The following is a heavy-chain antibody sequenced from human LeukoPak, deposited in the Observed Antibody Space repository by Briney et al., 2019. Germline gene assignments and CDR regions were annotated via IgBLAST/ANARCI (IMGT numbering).Heavy chain of an antibody. J-gene: IGHJ4*02. CDR3: AKDRTSVHLWLSDLDY. V-gene: IGHV3-30*18. CDR1: GFTFSSYV. CDR2: ISYDGSNK. Sequence: GGSLGLSCAASGFTFSSYVMHWVRQAPGKGLEWVAIISYDGSNKYYADSVKGRFTISRDNSKYTLFLQMNSLRAEDTAVYYCAKDRTSVHLWLSDLDYWGQGALVTVSS. D-gene: IGHD5-18*01.